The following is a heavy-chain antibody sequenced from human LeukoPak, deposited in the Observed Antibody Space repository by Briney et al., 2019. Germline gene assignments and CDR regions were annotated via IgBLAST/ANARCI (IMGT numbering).Heavy chain of an antibody. J-gene: IGHJ6*03. Sequence: ASVTVSFKSSVCTFISYAISWVRQAPGQGLEWMGGIIPIFGTANYAQKFQGRVTITADESTSTAYMELSSLRSEDTAVYYCARDPGIAVAGTRYYYMDVWGKGTTVTVSS. D-gene: IGHD6-19*01. V-gene: IGHV1-69*13. CDR1: VCTFISYA. CDR3: ARDPGIAVAGTRYYYMDV. CDR2: IIPIFGTA.